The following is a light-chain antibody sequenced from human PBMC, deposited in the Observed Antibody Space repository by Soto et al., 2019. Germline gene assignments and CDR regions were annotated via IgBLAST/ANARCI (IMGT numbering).Light chain of an antibody. CDR1: SSDVGGYNY. CDR3: SSYTSSSTFYV. V-gene: IGLV2-14*01. CDR2: EVN. Sequence: QSALTQPASVSGSPGQSITISCTGTSSDVGGYNYVSWYQQQAGKAPKLLIYEVNYRPSGVSDRFSGSKYGTTASLTISGLQAEDEADYYCSSYTSSSTFYVFGTGTKLTVL. J-gene: IGLJ1*01.